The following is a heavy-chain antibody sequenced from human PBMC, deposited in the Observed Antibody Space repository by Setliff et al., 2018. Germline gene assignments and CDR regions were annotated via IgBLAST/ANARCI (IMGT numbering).Heavy chain of an antibody. CDR3: ARGGGSYRAGNSRPTYWFDP. CDR1: GYTFGAHY. CDR2: IRPNGGGT. J-gene: IGHJ5*02. Sequence: ASVKVSCKASGYTFGAHYIHWVRQAPGQGLEWMGWIRPNGGGTHYAQKFQGRVTMTRDTANSTVYMDLSSLTSDDTAIYYCARGGGSYRAGNSRPTYWFDPWGQGTLVTVSS. D-gene: IGHD2-21*01. V-gene: IGHV1-2*02.